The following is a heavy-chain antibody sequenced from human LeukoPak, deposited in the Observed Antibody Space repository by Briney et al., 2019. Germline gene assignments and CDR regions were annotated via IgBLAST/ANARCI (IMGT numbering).Heavy chain of an antibody. V-gene: IGHV3-64*01. CDR2: ILPNGGST. CDR1: GFTFSSYV. D-gene: IGHD5-24*01. Sequence: GGSLRLSCAASGFTFSSYVMHWVRQAPGKGLEYVSAILPNGGSTSYATSVRGRFTISRDNSKNTLYLQMGSLRVEDMAVYYCARDRDGGFAFDIWGQGTMVTVSS. J-gene: IGHJ3*02. CDR3: ARDRDGGFAFDI.